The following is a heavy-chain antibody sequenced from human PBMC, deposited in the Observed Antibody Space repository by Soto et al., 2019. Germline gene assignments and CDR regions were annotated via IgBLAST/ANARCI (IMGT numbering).Heavy chain of an antibody. CDR1: GFTFSSYA. CDR3: AKNDYGIYERRGS. CDR2: ISGSGGST. D-gene: IGHD4-17*01. J-gene: IGHJ5*02. Sequence: EVQLLESGGDLVQPGGSLRLSCAASGFTFSSYAMSWVRQAPGKGLEWVSGISGSGGSTYFADSVKGRFTISRDNSNNRLYLQMNSLRADDTAVYYCAKNDYGIYERRGSWGQGTLVTVSS. V-gene: IGHV3-23*01.